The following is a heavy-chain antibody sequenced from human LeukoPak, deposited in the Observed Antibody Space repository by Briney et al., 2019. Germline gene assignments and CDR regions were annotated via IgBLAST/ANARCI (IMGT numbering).Heavy chain of an antibody. CDR1: GGSISSGSYY. V-gene: IGHV4-61*02. Sequence: SETLSLTCTVSGGSISSGSYYWSWIRQPAGKGLEWIGRIYTSGSTNYNPSLKSRVTISVDTSKNQSSLKLSSVTAADTAVYYCARVSWGYYFVYWGQGTLVTASS. J-gene: IGHJ4*02. CDR3: ARVSWGYYFVY. CDR2: IYTSGST. D-gene: IGHD3-16*01.